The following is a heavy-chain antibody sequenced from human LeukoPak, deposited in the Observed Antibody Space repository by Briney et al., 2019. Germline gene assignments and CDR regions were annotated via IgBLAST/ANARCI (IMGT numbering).Heavy chain of an antibody. CDR1: GGSISSGSYY. D-gene: IGHD3-22*01. V-gene: IGHV4-61*02. J-gene: IGHJ5*02. CDR3: ARGQRYYYDSSGYNWFDP. CDR2: IYTIGST. Sequence: SETLSLTCTVSGGSISSGSYYWRWLRQPAGTGLEWIGRIYTIGSTNYNPSLKSRVTISVDTSKNQFSLKLSSVTAADTAVYYCARGQRYYYDSSGYNWFDPWGQGTLVTVSS.